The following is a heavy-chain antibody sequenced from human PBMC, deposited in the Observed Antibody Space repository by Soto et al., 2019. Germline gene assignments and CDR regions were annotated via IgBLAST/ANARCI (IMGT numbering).Heavy chain of an antibody. CDR2: INHSGST. CDR1: GGSFSGYY. Sequence: SETLSLTCAVYGGSFSGYYWSWIRQPPGKGLEWIGEINHSGSTNYNPSLKSRVTISVDTSKNQFSLKLSSVTAADTAVYYCARNKRLGILTGYYKYNWFDPWGQGTLVTVSS. J-gene: IGHJ5*02. V-gene: IGHV4-34*01. D-gene: IGHD3-9*01. CDR3: ARNKRLGILTGYYKYNWFDP.